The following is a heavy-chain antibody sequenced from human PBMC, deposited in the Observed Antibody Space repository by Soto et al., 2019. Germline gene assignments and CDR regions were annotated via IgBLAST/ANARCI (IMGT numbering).Heavy chain of an antibody. J-gene: IGHJ5*02. CDR2: MNPNSGNT. Sequence: ASVKVSCKASGYTFTSYDINWVRQATGQGLEWMGWMNPNSGNTGYAQKFQGRVTMTRNTSISTAYMELSSLRAEDTAVYYCANYCRSTSCFSGGLEHWGQGTLVTVSS. V-gene: IGHV1-8*01. D-gene: IGHD2-2*01. CDR3: ANYCRSTSCFSGGLEH. CDR1: GYTFTSYD.